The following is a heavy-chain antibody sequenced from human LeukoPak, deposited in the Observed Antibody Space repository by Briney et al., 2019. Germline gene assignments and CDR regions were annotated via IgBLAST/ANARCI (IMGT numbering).Heavy chain of an antibody. CDR3: ARTRAGFSSLPEY. V-gene: IGHV3-64*01. Sequence: GGSLRLSCVASGFTFSSYSMYWVRQAPGKGLEYVSAISSSGGSTYYANSVKGRFTISRDNSKNTLYLQMGSLRAEDMAVYYCARTRAGFSSLPEYWGQGTLVTVSS. CDR2: ISSSGGST. J-gene: IGHJ4*02. CDR1: GFTFSSYS. D-gene: IGHD2-2*01.